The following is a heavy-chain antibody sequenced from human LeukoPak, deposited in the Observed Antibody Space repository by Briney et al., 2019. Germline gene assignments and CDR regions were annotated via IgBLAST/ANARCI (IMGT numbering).Heavy chain of an antibody. D-gene: IGHD1-26*01. Sequence: ASVKVSCKASGGTFSSYAISWVRQAPGQGLEWMGWISAYNGNTNYAQKLQGRVTMTTDTSTSTAYMELRSLRSDDTAVYYCAREVRGGSYYRFWGQGTMVTVSS. J-gene: IGHJ3*01. CDR1: GGTFSSYA. V-gene: IGHV1-18*01. CDR2: ISAYNGNT. CDR3: AREVRGGSYYRF.